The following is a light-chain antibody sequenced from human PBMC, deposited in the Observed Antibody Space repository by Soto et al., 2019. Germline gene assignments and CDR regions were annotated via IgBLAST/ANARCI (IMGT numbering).Light chain of an antibody. CDR3: QQNGSSRT. CDR1: QSVSNSY. CDR2: GSS. J-gene: IGKJ1*01. V-gene: IGKV3-20*01. Sequence: IVLTQSPGTLSLSPGGRATLSCSASQSVSNSYLAWYQQKPGQAPRLLIYGSSSRATGIPDRFSGSGSGTDFTLTISRLEPEDFTVYYRQQNGSSRTFGQGTKVDIK.